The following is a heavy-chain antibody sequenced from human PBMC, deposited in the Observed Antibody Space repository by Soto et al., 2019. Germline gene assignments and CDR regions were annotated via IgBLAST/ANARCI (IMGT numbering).Heavy chain of an antibody. D-gene: IGHD6-19*01. V-gene: IGHV1-46*03. CDR2: INPSGGST. CDR3: AREAVAGPLNDY. J-gene: IGHJ4*02. Sequence: QVQLVQSGAEVKKPGASVKVSCKASGYTFTSYYMHWVRQAPGQGLEWMGIINPSGGSTSYAQKFQGRGTMTRDTAASTVYMEVSSLRSEDTAVYYCAREAVAGPLNDYWGQGALVTVSS. CDR1: GYTFTSYY.